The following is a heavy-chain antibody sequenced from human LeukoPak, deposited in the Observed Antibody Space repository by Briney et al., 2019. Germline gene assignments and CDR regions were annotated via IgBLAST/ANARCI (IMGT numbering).Heavy chain of an antibody. D-gene: IGHD3-10*01. CDR2: INPNSGGT. J-gene: IGHJ4*02. V-gene: IGHV1-2*02. CDR1: GYTFTGYN. Sequence: ASVKVSCKASGYTFTGYNMNWVRQAPGQGLEWMGWINPNSGGTNYAQKFQGRVTMTRDTSISTAYLQWSSLKASDTAMYYCARHLAMIRGIPYYFDYWGQGTLVTVSS. CDR3: ARHLAMIRGIPYYFDY.